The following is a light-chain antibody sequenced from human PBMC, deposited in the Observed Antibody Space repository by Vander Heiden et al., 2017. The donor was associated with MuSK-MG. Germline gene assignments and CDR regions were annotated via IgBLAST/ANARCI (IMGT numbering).Light chain of an antibody. CDR2: RNN. CDR1: SSNIGSNY. J-gene: IGLJ3*02. V-gene: IGLV1-47*03. Sequence: QSVLTQPPSASGTPGQWVTISCSGSSSNIGSNYVYWYQQLPGTAPKLLIYRNNQRPSGVPDRFSGSKSGTSASLAISGLWSEDEADYYCAAWDDSLSAWVFGGGTKLTVL. CDR3: AAWDDSLSAWV.